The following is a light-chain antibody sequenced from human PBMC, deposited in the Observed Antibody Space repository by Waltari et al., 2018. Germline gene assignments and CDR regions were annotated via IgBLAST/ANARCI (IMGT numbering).Light chain of an antibody. Sequence: IVITQSPDSWAAALGVRATSNSTSSQSVLYSSNNKNYLAWYQQKPGQPPKLLIYWASIRDSGVPDRFSGSGSETDFTLTISSLQAEDVAVYYCQQSYSPHRTFGQGTRVEIK. CDR1: QSVLYSSNNKNY. V-gene: IGKV4-1*01. CDR2: WAS. J-gene: IGKJ1*01. CDR3: QQSYSPHRT.